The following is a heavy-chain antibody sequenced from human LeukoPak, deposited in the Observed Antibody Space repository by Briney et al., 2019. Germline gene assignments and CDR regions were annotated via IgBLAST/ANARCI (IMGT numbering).Heavy chain of an antibody. V-gene: IGHV4-34*01. CDR2: INHSGST. D-gene: IGHD2-15*01. J-gene: IGHJ5*02. CDR1: GGSFSGYY. Sequence: SETLSLTCAVYGGSFSGYYWSWIRQPPGKGLEWIGEINHSGSTNYNPSLKSRVTISVDTSKNQFSLKLSSVTAADTAVYYCARGLPFIVVVVAARWFDPWGQGTLVTVSS. CDR3: ARGLPFIVVVVAARWFDP.